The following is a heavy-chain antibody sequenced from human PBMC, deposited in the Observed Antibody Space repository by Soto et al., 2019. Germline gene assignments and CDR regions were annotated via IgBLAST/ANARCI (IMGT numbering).Heavy chain of an antibody. CDR3: ARGLRFLEWLRRGWFDS. CDR2: ISSSSSTI. Sequence: GGSLRLSCAASGFTFNSYSMNWVRQAPGKGLEWVSYISSSSSTIYYADSVKGRFTISRDNAKNSLYLQMNSLRDEDTAVYYCARGLRFLEWLRRGWFDSWGQGTLVTVSS. D-gene: IGHD3-3*01. J-gene: IGHJ5*01. V-gene: IGHV3-48*02. CDR1: GFTFNSYS.